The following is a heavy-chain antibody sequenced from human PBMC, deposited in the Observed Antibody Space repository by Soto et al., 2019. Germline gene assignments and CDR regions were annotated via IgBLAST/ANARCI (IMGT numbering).Heavy chain of an antibody. J-gene: IGHJ4*02. CDR1: GGSISRYF. D-gene: IGHD3-16*01. V-gene: IGHV4-59*01. CDR2: IYYSGST. Sequence: PSETLSLTCTVSGGSISRYFWGWIRQPPGKGLELIGYIYYSGSTNYHPSLKSRVTISVDTSKNQFSLKLNSVTAADTAVYFCARSLRNDLFDHWGQGTLVTVSS. CDR3: ARSLRNDLFDH.